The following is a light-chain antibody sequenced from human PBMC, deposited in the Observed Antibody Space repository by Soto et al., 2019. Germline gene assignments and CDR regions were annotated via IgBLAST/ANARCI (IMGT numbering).Light chain of an antibody. V-gene: IGKV3-20*01. Sequence: EIVLTQSPGTLSLSPGARATLSCRASQSASSNFLALYQQKPGQAPRLLIYGASSRATGIPERFSGSGSGTDFTLTISRLEPEDFAVYYYQHYGSSPRTFGQRTKVEIK. CDR3: QHYGSSPRT. J-gene: IGKJ1*01. CDR1: QSASSNF. CDR2: GAS.